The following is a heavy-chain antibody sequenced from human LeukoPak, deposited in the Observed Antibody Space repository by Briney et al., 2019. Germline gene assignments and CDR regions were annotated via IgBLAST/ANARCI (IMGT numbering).Heavy chain of an antibody. J-gene: IGHJ4*02. CDR3: ATRGSDFWSGVDF. CDR2: FDPENAEI. V-gene: IGHV1-24*01. D-gene: IGHD3-3*01. CDR1: GNTLRELP. Sequence: ASVKVSCKLSGNTLRELPIQWVRQAGGKGLEWMAGFDPENAEIVYAQKYQGRVTMTEDSSTNTAYLELASLTSDDTALYYCATRGSDFWSGVDFGGQGTQVTVSS.